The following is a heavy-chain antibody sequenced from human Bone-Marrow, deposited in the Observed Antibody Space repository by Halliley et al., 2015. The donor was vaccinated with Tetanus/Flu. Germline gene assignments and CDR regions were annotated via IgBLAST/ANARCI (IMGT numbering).Heavy chain of an antibody. CDR3: ARGTLLYAFDV. J-gene: IGHJ3*01. CDR1: GGSISGDYS. CDR2: IYHTGNS. V-gene: IGHV4-30-2*01. Sequence: LRLSCSISGGSISGDYSWSWIRQPPGKGLEWIGYIYHTGNSYYNPSLTSRLTISIDRSKNQISLKLTSVTAADTAVYYCARGTLLYAFDVWGPGTRVTVSS.